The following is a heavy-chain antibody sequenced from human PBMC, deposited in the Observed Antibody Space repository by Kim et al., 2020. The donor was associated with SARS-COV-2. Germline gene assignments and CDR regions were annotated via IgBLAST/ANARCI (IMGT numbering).Heavy chain of an antibody. Sequence: ASVKVSCKTSGYPFSGFYIHWVRQAPGQGLDWMGLINSNNGATKYAEASQGRVTMPRDTSINTAYLELSRVKSDDTAIYFCARGADYHGLDVWGQGTTVTVSS. CDR1: GYPFSGFY. CDR3: ARGADYHGLDV. V-gene: IGHV1-2*02. D-gene: IGHD6-13*01. J-gene: IGHJ6*02. CDR2: INSNNGAT.